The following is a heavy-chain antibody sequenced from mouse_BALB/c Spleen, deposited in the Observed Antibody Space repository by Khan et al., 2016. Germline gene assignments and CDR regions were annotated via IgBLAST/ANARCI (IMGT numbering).Heavy chain of an antibody. CDR1: GFTFSSFG. Sequence: EVELVESGGGLVQPGGSRKLSCAASGFTFSSFGMHWVRQAPEKGLEWVAYISSGSRTVYYDDTVKGRSTISRDNPKDTLFLQMTSLTSEDTAMYYCARSRDVYAMDYWGQGTSVTVSS. D-gene: IGHD3-3*01. CDR3: ARSRDVYAMDY. V-gene: IGHV5-17*02. CDR2: ISSGSRTV. J-gene: IGHJ4*01.